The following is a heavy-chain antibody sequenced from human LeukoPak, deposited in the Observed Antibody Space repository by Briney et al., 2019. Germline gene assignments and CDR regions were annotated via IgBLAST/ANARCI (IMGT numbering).Heavy chain of an antibody. CDR3: ARVTGYMIEDYFDY. CDR1: GGSISSYY. CDR2: IYYSGST. D-gene: IGHD3-9*01. J-gene: IGHJ4*02. V-gene: IGHV4-59*01. Sequence: PSETLSLTYTVSGGSISSYYWSWIRQPPGKGLEWIRYIYYSGSTNYNPSLKSRVTISVDTSKNQFSLRLSSVTAADTAVYYCARVTGYMIEDYFDYWGQGTLVTVSS.